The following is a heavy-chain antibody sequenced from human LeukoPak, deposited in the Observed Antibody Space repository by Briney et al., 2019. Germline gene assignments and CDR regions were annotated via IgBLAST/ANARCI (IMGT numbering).Heavy chain of an antibody. V-gene: IGHV3-7*01. CDR1: GFTFSSYW. CDR2: IKQDGSEK. Sequence: GGSLRLSCAASGFTFSSYWMSWVRQAPGKGLEWVANIKQDGSEKYYVDSVKGRFTISRDNAKNSLYLQMNSLRAEDTAVYYCARVPPRPSDILTGYGRVRYYYYYMDVWGKGTTVTVSS. J-gene: IGHJ6*03. CDR3: ARVPPRPSDILTGYGRVRYYYYYMDV. D-gene: IGHD3-9*01.